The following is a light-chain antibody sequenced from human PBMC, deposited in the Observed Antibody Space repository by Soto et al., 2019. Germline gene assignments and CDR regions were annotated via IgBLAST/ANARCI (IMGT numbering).Light chain of an antibody. V-gene: IGKV1-39*01. J-gene: IGKJ1*01. CDR1: QTISSW. CDR2: AAS. CDR3: QQSYSTPPWT. Sequence: QMTQSPSTLSGSVGDRVTITCRASQTISSWLAWYQQKPGKAPKLLIYAASNLQSGVPSRFSGSGSGTDFTLTISSLQPEDFATCFCQQSYSTPPWTFGQGTKVDIK.